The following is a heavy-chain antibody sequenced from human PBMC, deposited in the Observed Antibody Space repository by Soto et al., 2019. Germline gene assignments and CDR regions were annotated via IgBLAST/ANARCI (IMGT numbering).Heavy chain of an antibody. CDR3: AKDSSGWSQWWDS. CDR2: ISWNSGNI. J-gene: IGHJ4*02. Sequence: GGSLRLSCAASGFTFDDHAMHWVRQAPGKGLEWVSGISWNSGNIGYADSVKGRFTISRDNAKNSLYLQMNSLSTEDTAFYYCAKDSSGWSQWWDSWGQGTLVTVSS. CDR1: GFTFDDHA. V-gene: IGHV3-9*01. D-gene: IGHD6-19*01.